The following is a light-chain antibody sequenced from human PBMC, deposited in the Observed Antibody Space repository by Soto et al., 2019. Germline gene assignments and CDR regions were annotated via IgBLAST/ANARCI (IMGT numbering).Light chain of an antibody. Sequence: QSALTQPPSASGSPEQSVTISCTGTSSDVGGYNYVSWYQQHPGKAPKVVIYEVSKRPSGVPDRFSGSKSGNTASLTVSGLQAEDEADYYCTSYVGGNNHYVFGTGTKVTVL. V-gene: IGLV2-8*01. CDR1: SSDVGGYNY. J-gene: IGLJ1*01. CDR3: TSYVGGNNHYV. CDR2: EVS.